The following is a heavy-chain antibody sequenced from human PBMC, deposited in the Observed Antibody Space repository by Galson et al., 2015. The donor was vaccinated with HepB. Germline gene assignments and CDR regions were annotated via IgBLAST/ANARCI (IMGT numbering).Heavy chain of an antibody. D-gene: IGHD4-17*01. CDR3: ARASYGDYPSGLDY. V-gene: IGHV1-18*04. J-gene: IGHJ4*02. CDR1: GYTFTSYY. Sequence: SVKVSCKASGYTFTSYYMHWVRQAPGQGLEWMGWISAYNGNTNYAQKLQGRVTMTTDTSTSTAYMELRSLRSDDTAVYYCARASYGDYPSGLDYWGKGTLVTVSS. CDR2: ISAYNGNT.